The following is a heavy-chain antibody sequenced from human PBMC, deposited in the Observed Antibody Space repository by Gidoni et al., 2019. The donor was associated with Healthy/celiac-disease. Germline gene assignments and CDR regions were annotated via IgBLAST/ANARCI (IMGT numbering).Heavy chain of an antibody. V-gene: IGHV3-23*01. Sequence: EVQLLESGGGLVQPGGSLRLSCAASGFTFRSYARSWVRQAPGKGLEWVSAISGSGGSTYYADSVKGRFTISRDNSKNTLYLQMNSLRAEDTAVYYCAKDRLITMIVVVITAVDYWGQGTLVTVSS. CDR3: AKDRLITMIVVVITAVDY. D-gene: IGHD3-22*01. J-gene: IGHJ4*02. CDR2: ISGSGGST. CDR1: GFTFRSYA.